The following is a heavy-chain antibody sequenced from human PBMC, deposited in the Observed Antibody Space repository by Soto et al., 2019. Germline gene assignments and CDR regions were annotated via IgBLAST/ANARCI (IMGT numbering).Heavy chain of an antibody. J-gene: IGHJ4*02. CDR2: ISGSGGST. CDR3: AKGPPIVVVPAASPYFDY. Sequence: GSLRLSCAASGFTFSSYAMSWVRQAPGKGLEWVSAISGSGGSTYYADSVKGRFTISRDNSKNTLYLQMNSLRAEDTAVYYCAKGPPIVVVPAASPYFDYWGQGTLVTVYS. CDR1: GFTFSSYA. V-gene: IGHV3-23*01. D-gene: IGHD2-2*01.